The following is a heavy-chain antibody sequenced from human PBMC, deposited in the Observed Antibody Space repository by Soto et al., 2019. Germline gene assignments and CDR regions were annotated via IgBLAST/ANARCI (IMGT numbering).Heavy chain of an antibody. J-gene: IGHJ4*01. CDR3: AIAMPGKWPPFDF. CDR2: IWYDGSNT. CDR1: GCFLRDLG. V-gene: IGHV3-33*01. Sequence: GGLMRVCCVAAGCFLRDLGSHWVLKAPGKGLEWVSVIWYDGSNTYQGESVKGRFTMSRDISKNTLYLQMDSLRPEDTAVYYCAIAMPGKWPPFDFWGHGTLVTVSP. D-gene: IGHD1-1*01.